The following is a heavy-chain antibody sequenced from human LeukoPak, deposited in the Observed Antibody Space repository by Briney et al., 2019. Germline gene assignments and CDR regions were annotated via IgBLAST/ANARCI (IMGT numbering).Heavy chain of an antibody. CDR3: AKPTGDLYYFDY. J-gene: IGHJ4*02. Sequence: GGSLRLSCAASGFTFSSYGMHWVRQAPGKGLEWVAFIRYDGSNKYYADSVKGRFTISRDNSKNTLYLQMNSLRAEDTAVYYCAKPTGDLYYFDYWGQGTLVTVS. CDR1: GFTFSSYG. V-gene: IGHV3-30*02. D-gene: IGHD7-27*01. CDR2: IRYDGSNK.